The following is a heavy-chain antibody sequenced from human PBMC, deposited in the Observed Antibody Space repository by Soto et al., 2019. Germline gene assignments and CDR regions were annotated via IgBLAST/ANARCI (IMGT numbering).Heavy chain of an antibody. CDR1: GFTFSDYA. Sequence: GSLRLSCVASGFTFSDYAMAWVRQSPGKGLEWVSSISGSGGSTYYADSVKGRFTISRDNSKNTVFLQMNSLRAEDTAVYYCAKDHGMDVWGQGATVTVSS. V-gene: IGHV3-23*01. CDR2: ISGSGGST. CDR3: AKDHGMDV. J-gene: IGHJ6*02.